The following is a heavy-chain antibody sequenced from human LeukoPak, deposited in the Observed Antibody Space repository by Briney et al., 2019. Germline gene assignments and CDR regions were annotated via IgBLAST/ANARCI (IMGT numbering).Heavy chain of an antibody. V-gene: IGHV4-59*08. J-gene: IGHJ5*02. D-gene: IGHD6-13*01. Sequence: KPSETLSLTCTVSGGSISSYYWSWIRQPPGKGLEWIGYIYYSGSTNYNPSLESRVTISVDTSKNQFSLKLSSVTAADTAVYYCARLGGAAAGTLDPWGQGTLVTVSS. CDR1: GGSISSYY. CDR3: ARLGGAAAGTLDP. CDR2: IYYSGST.